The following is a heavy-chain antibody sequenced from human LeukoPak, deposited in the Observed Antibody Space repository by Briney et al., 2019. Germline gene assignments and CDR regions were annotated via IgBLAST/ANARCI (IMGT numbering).Heavy chain of an antibody. Sequence: GGSLRLSCAASGFTFSSYSMNWVRQAPGKGLGWVSYISSSSSTIYYADSVKGRFTISRDNAKNSLYLQMNSLRAEDTAVYYCARDSYYYDSSGYYPLDYWGQGTLVTVSS. V-gene: IGHV3-48*04. CDR2: ISSSSSTI. CDR1: GFTFSSYS. D-gene: IGHD3-22*01. CDR3: ARDSYYYDSSGYYPLDY. J-gene: IGHJ4*02.